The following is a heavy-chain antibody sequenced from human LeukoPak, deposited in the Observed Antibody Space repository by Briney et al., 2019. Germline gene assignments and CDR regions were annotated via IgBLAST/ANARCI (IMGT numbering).Heavy chain of an antibody. J-gene: IGHJ4*02. CDR2: INHSGST. D-gene: IGHD3-10*01. V-gene: IGHV4-34*01. Sequence: SETLSLTCAVYGGSFSGYYWSWIRQPPGKGLEWIGEINHSGSTNYNPSLKSRVTISVDTSKNQFSLKLSPVTAADTAVYYCARVGGYYGSGSYYPLDYWGQGTLVTVSS. CDR3: ARVGGYYGSGSYYPLDY. CDR1: GGSFSGYY.